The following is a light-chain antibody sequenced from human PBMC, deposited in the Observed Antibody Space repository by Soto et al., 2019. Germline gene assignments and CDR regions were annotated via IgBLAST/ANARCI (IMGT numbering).Light chain of an antibody. J-gene: IGLJ2*01. CDR3: QVWDSSSGDVV. V-gene: IGLV3-21*04. CDR1: NIGSKS. CDR2: YDS. Sequence: SYELTQPPSVSVAPGKTARITCGGNNIGSKSVHWYQQKPGQAPVLVIYYDSDRPSGIPERFSGSNSGNTATLTISRVEAGGEADYYCQVWDSSSGDVVFGGGTKLTVL.